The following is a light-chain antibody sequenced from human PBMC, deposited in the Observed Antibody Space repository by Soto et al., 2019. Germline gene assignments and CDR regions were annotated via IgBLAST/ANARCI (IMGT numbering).Light chain of an antibody. CDR3: QQYWNSRWT. V-gene: IGKV3-20*01. CDR1: QSVSSSY. Sequence: EIVLTQSPDTLSLSPGERATLSCRASQSVSSSYLAWYQQTPGQAPRLLIYGTSNRATGIPDRFSGSGSGTDFTLTISRLEPEDFAVYYCQQYWNSRWTFGQGPRVEIK. J-gene: IGKJ1*01. CDR2: GTS.